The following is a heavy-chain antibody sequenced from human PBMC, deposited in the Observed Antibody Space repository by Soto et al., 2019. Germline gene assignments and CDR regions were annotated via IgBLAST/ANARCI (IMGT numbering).Heavy chain of an antibody. D-gene: IGHD3-22*01. Sequence: ASVKVSCKASGYTFTGYYMHWVRQAPGQGLEWMGWLNPNSGGTNYAQKFQGRVTMTRDTSISTAYMELSRLRSDDTALYYCARGGYYYDSSGSNGFDPWGQGTLVTVSS. CDR3: ARGGYYYDSSGSNGFDP. CDR1: GYTFTGYY. V-gene: IGHV1-2*02. CDR2: LNPNSGGT. J-gene: IGHJ5*01.